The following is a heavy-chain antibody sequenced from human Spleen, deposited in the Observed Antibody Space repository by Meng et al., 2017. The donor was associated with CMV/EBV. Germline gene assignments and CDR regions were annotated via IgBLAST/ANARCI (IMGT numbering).Heavy chain of an antibody. Sequence: LSCASSAFSFSSYSLHWVRQAPGKGLEWVSSISSSSSYIYYADSVKGRFTISRDNAKNSLYLQMNSLRADDTAVYYCARGGGGYDDYWGQGTLVTVSS. J-gene: IGHJ4*02. CDR3: ARGGGGYDDY. D-gene: IGHD5-12*01. CDR2: ISSSSSYI. V-gene: IGHV3-21*01. CDR1: AFSFSSYS.